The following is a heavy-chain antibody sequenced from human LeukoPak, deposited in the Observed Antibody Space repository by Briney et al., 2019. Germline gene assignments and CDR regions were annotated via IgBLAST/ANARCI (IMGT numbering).Heavy chain of an antibody. D-gene: IGHD6-19*01. CDR3: ARGLANAGSGWTENDY. J-gene: IGHJ4*02. V-gene: IGHV1-8*02. CDR1: GYAFTSYY. CDR2: MNPNSGNT. Sequence: ASVKVSCKASGYAFTSYYMHWVRQATGQGLEWMGWMNPNSGNTGYAQKFQGRVTMTRNTSISTAYMELSSLRSEDTAVYYCARGLANAGSGWTENDYWGQGTLVTVSS.